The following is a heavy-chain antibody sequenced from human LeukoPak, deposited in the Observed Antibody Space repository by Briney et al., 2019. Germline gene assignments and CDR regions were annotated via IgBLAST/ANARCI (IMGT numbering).Heavy chain of an antibody. D-gene: IGHD1-26*01. V-gene: IGHV3-48*03. Sequence: GGSLRLSCATSGFTFSSYEMNWVRQAPGKGLEWISYITTSGTSTYCADSVKGRFTISRDNGKTALSLQMNSLRAEDTAVYYCVAHSATSCYWGQGTLVTVSS. CDR3: VAHSATSCY. CDR1: GFTFSSYE. CDR2: ITTSGTST. J-gene: IGHJ4*02.